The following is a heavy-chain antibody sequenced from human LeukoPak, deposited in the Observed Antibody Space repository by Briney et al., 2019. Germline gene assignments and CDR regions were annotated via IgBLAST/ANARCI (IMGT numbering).Heavy chain of an antibody. Sequence: SETLSLTCAVYGGSFSGYYWSWIRQPPGKGLEWIGEINHSGSTNYNPSLKSRVTISVDTSKNQFSLKLSSVTAADTAVYYCARDRGYDYDSSGTTGLDYWGQGTLVTVSS. D-gene: IGHD3-22*01. CDR3: ARDRGYDYDSSGTTGLDY. CDR2: INHSGST. CDR1: GGSFSGYY. V-gene: IGHV4-34*01. J-gene: IGHJ4*02.